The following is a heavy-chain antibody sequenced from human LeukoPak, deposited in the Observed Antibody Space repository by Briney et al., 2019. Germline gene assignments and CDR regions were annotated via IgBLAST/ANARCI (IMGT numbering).Heavy chain of an antibody. J-gene: IGHJ6*03. CDR1: GFTFSSYA. Sequence: GRSLRLSCAASGFTFSSYAMHWVRQAPGKGLEWVAVISYDGSNKYYADSVKGRFTISRDNSKNTLYLQMNSLRAEDTAVYYCARPWDSSPPYYYYMDVWGKGTTVTVSS. V-gene: IGHV3-30*04. D-gene: IGHD6-6*01. CDR3: ARPWDSSPPYYYYMDV. CDR2: ISYDGSNK.